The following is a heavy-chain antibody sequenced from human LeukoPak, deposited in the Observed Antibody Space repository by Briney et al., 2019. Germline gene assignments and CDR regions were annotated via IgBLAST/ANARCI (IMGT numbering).Heavy chain of an antibody. Sequence: GGSLRLSCAASGFTFSSYAMSWVRQAPGKGLEWVSVIPFSGDSTYYADSVKGRFTISRDNSKNTLYLQMNSLRAEDTAVYFCAKDRSASCYAPIDWWGQGTLVTVSS. D-gene: IGHD2-2*01. J-gene: IGHJ4*02. CDR3: AKDRSASCYAPIDW. CDR2: IPFSGDST. CDR1: GFTFSSYA. V-gene: IGHV3-23*01.